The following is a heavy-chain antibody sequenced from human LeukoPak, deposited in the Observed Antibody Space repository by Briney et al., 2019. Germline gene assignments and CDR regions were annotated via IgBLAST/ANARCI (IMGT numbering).Heavy chain of an antibody. Sequence: SETLSLTCTVSGGSISSSYWSWIRQPPGEGLEWIGYFYYSGATTYNPSLQSRVTISVDTSKTQLSLKMTSMTAADTAVYYCARSNARGGYNFGYWGQRILVTVSS. CDR1: GGSISSSY. V-gene: IGHV4-59*08. D-gene: IGHD5-24*01. J-gene: IGHJ4*02. CDR3: ARSNARGGYNFGY. CDR2: FYYSGAT.